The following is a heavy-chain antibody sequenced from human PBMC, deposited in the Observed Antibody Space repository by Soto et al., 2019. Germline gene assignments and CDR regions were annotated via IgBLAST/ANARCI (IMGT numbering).Heavy chain of an antibody. CDR3: AREDGAQYQKGPVDI. Sequence: GAPVKVACGASGYTFTNNYMHWVREAPGQGLEWMGIINPSSGSTGNAQKFQCTVTMTSDTSTSTVYMELSSLRSEDTAVYHCAREDGAQYQKGPVDIWGQGTMVTVSS. D-gene: IGHD3-16*01. CDR1: GYTFTNNY. J-gene: IGHJ3*02. V-gene: IGHV1-46*01. CDR2: INPSSGST.